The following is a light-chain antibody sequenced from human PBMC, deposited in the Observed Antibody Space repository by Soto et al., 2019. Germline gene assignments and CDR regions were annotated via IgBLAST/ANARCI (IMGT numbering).Light chain of an antibody. J-gene: IGKJ1*01. Sequence: VVLTQSPATLSLSPGERATLSCRASQSVTSGYLAWYQQKPGQAPRLLIYGASSRATGIPDRFSGSGSGTDFTLTITTLEPEDFAVYYCQQYGSSPRTFGLGTKVDIK. CDR1: QSVTSGY. CDR2: GAS. CDR3: QQYGSSPRT. V-gene: IGKV3-20*01.